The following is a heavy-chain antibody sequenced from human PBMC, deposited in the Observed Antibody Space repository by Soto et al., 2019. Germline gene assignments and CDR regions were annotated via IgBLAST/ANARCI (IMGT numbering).Heavy chain of an antibody. CDR1: GFTFSSYW. D-gene: IGHD4-4*01. V-gene: IGHV3-7*03. CDR2: IKQDGSEK. Sequence: EVQLVESGGGLVQPGGSLRLSCAASGFTFSSYWMSWVRQAPGKGLEWVANIKQDGSEKYYVDSVKGRFTISRDNAKNSLYLQMNSLRAEDTAVYYCARDPTFLQYGRYYYYGMDVWGQGTTVTVSS. J-gene: IGHJ6*02. CDR3: ARDPTFLQYGRYYYYGMDV.